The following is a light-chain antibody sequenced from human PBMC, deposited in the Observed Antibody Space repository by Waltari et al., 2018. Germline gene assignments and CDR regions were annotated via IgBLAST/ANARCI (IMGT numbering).Light chain of an antibody. J-gene: IGLJ1*01. V-gene: IGLV2-14*03. CDR2: DVS. CDR3: SSYTSSSTFV. Sequence: QSALTQPASVSGSPGQSISISCTGTSSDVGGYNFVSWYQPHPGKAPKLMIYDVSQRPLGISNRFSGSKSGNTASLTISGLQAEDEADYYCSSYTSSSTFVFGIGTKVTVL. CDR1: SSDVGGYNF.